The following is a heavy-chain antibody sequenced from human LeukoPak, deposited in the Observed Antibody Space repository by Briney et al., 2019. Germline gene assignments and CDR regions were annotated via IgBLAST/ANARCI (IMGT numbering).Heavy chain of an antibody. CDR3: ASQPYYDILTGYSHFDY. D-gene: IGHD3-9*01. CDR1: GGSISSSSYY. J-gene: IGHJ4*02. CDR2: IYYSGST. V-gene: IGHV4-39*01. Sequence: PSETLSLTCTVSGGSISSSSYYWGWIRQPPGKGLGWIGSIYYSGSTYYNPSLKSRVTISVDTSKNQFSLKLNSVTAADTAVYYCASQPYYDILTGYSHFDYWGQGTLVTVSS.